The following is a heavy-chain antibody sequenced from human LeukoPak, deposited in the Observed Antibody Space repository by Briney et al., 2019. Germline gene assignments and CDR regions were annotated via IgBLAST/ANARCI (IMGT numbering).Heavy chain of an antibody. CDR3: ARVDVVVVAATNYYYMDV. J-gene: IGHJ6*03. CDR1: GFTFSSHS. CDR2: ISSISSYI. D-gene: IGHD2-15*01. V-gene: IGHV3-21*01. Sequence: GGSLRLSCAASGFTFSSHSMTWVRQAPGKGLEWVSSISSISSYIYYADSVKGRFTISRDNAKNSLYLQMNSLRAEDTAVYYCARVDVVVVAATNYYYMDVWGKGTTVTVSS.